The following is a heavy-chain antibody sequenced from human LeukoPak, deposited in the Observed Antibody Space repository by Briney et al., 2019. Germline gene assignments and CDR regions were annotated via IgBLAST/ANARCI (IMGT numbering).Heavy chain of an antibody. J-gene: IGHJ6*02. V-gene: IGHV4-30-2*01. D-gene: IGHD3-10*01. CDR2: IYHSGST. CDR3: ARDRVAMVRGTIYYYYGMDV. CDR1: GGSISSGVYS. Sequence: SQTLSLTCAVSGGSISSGVYSWSWIRQPPGKGLEWIGYIYHSGSTYYNPSLKSRVTISVDRSKNQFSLKLSSVTAADTAVYYCARDRVAMVRGTIYYYYGMDVWGQGTTVTVSS.